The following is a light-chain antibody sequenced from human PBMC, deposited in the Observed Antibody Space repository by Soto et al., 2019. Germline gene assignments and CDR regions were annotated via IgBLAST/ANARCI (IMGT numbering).Light chain of an antibody. V-gene: IGKV3-20*01. CDR2: DAS. CDR3: QQYGGSPWT. J-gene: IGKJ1*01. CDR1: QSVSSSY. Sequence: EIVLTQSPGTLSSSPGERVTLSCRASQSVSSSYLAWYQQKTGQAPRLLIYDASSRATGIPDRFSGSGYGTDFNLTISRLESEDFAVYYCQQYGGSPWTFGQGTKVDIK.